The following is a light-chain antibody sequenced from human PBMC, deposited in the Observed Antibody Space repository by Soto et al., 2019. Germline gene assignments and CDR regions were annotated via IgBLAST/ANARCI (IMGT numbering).Light chain of an antibody. J-gene: IGLJ1*01. CDR3: SSYTIDTTYV. CDR2: EVS. V-gene: IGLV2-14*01. CDR1: SSDFAEYNY. Sequence: QSVLTQSASLSGSPGQSITISGTGVSSDFAEYNYVSWYQQHPGQAPKLLIYEVSNRPSGVSNRFSGSKSGNTASLTISGLQAEDEADYFCSSYTIDTTYVFGPGTKLTVL.